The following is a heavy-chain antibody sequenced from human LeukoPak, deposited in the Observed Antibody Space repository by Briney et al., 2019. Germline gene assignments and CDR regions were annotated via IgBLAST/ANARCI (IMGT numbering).Heavy chain of an antibody. D-gene: IGHD6-19*01. J-gene: IGHJ5*02. Sequence: EASVKVSCKASGRTFSSYAISWVRQAPGQGLEWMGGIIPIFGTANYAQKFQGRVTITTDESTSTAYMELSSLRSEDTAVYYCATSIAVAGTNWFDPWGQGTLVTVSS. CDR1: GRTFSSYA. CDR3: ATSIAVAGTNWFDP. V-gene: IGHV1-69*05. CDR2: IIPIFGTA.